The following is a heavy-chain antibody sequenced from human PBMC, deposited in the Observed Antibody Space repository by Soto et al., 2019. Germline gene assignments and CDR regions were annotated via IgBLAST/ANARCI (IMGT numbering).Heavy chain of an antibody. D-gene: IGHD3-22*01. CDR3: ARGWGYDSSDYYYAY. J-gene: IGHJ4*02. Sequence: QVQLVQSGAEVKKPGASVKVSCKASGYTFTGYQMHWVRQAPGQGLEWMGWINPNSGGTNYAQKFQGRVTIIADESTSTAYMELSSLRSEDTAIYYCARGWGYDSSDYYYAYWGQGTLVIVSS. CDR1: GYTFTGYQ. V-gene: IGHV1-2*02. CDR2: INPNSGGT.